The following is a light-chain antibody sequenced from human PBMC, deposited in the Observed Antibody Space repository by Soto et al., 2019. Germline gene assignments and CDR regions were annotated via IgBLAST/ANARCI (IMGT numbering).Light chain of an antibody. V-gene: IGLV2-14*01. CDR1: STDVGGYNH. Sequence: QSVLTQPASVSGSPGQSITISCTGTSTDVGGYNHVSWYQQYPDKAPTLMIYEVTNRPSGVSDRFSGSKSGNTASLTVSGLQAEDEAHYYCVSCTGSSGFVFGGGTKLTVL. J-gene: IGLJ2*01. CDR2: EVT. CDR3: VSCTGSSGFV.